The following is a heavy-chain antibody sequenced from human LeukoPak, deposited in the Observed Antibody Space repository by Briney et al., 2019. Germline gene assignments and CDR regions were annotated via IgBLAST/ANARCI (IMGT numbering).Heavy chain of an antibody. Sequence: PGGSLRLSCAASGFTFSSYSMNWVRQAPGKGLEWVSSISSSSYIYYADSVKGRFTISRDNAKNSLYLQMNSLRAEDTAVYYCAREGFYYDSSGYYYNYWGQGTLVTVSS. CDR1: GFTFSSYS. V-gene: IGHV3-21*01. D-gene: IGHD3-22*01. CDR3: AREGFYYDSSGYYYNY. CDR2: ISSSSYI. J-gene: IGHJ4*02.